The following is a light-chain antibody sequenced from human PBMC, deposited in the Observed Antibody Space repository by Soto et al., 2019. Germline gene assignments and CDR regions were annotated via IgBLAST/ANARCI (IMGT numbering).Light chain of an antibody. CDR1: QSLVYSDGNLY. CDR3: MQGTHWPIT. V-gene: IGKV2-30*01. CDR2: KVS. J-gene: IGKJ4*01. Sequence: DVVMTQSPLSLPVTLGQPASISCRSSQSLVYSDGNLYLNWFQQRPGQSPRRLIYKVSNRDSGVPDRFSGSESDTDFTLKMSRVAAEDVAVYYCMQGTHWPITFGGGSKVEIK.